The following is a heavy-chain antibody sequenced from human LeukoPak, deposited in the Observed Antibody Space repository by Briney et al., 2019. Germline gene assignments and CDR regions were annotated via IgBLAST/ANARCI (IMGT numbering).Heavy chain of an antibody. J-gene: IGHJ3*02. D-gene: IGHD3-10*01. CDR1: GGSISSSSYY. Sequence: SETLSLTCTVSGGSISSSSYYWGWIRQPPGKGLEWIGSIYCSGSTYYNPSLKSRVTISVDTSKNQLSLKLSSVTAADTAVYYCARHLRRAGAFDIWGQGTMVTVSS. CDR3: ARHLRRAGAFDI. CDR2: IYCSGST. V-gene: IGHV4-39*01.